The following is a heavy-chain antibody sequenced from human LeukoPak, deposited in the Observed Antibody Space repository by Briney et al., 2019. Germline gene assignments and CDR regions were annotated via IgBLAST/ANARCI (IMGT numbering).Heavy chain of an antibody. V-gene: IGHV3-48*03. Sequence: PGGSLRLSCAASGFTFSSYEMNWVRQAPGKGLEWVSYISISGSTIYYADSVKGRFTISRDNAKNSLYLQMNSLRAEDTAVYYCARRELRYFDWLRAFDIWGQGTMVTVSS. CDR2: ISISGSTI. CDR3: ARRELRYFDWLRAFDI. J-gene: IGHJ3*02. CDR1: GFTFSSYE. D-gene: IGHD3-9*01.